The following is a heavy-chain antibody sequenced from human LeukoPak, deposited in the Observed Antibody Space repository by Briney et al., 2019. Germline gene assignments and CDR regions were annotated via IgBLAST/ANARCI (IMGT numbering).Heavy chain of an antibody. D-gene: IGHD2-2*01. J-gene: IGHJ6*02. CDR1: GYSFTSYW. CDR3: ARRDGYCSSTSCYADYYYGMDV. Sequence: GESLKISCKGSGYSFTSYWISWVRQMPGKGLEWMGRIDPSDSYTNYSPSFQGHVTISADKSISTAYLQWSSLKASDTAMYYCARRDGYCSSTSCYADYYYGMDVWGQGTTVTVSS. V-gene: IGHV5-10-1*01. CDR2: IDPSDSYT.